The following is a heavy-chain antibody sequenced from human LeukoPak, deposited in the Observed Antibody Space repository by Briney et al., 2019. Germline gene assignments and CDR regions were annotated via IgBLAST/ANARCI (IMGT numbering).Heavy chain of an antibody. Sequence: PSETLSLTCTVSGGSISSYYWSWIRQPPGKGLGWIGYIYYSGSTNYNPSLKSRVTISVDTSKNQFSLKLSSVTAADTAVYYCARAYDAFDIWGQGTMVTVSS. CDR1: GGSISSYY. V-gene: IGHV4-59*01. CDR3: ARAYDAFDI. J-gene: IGHJ3*02. CDR2: IYYSGST.